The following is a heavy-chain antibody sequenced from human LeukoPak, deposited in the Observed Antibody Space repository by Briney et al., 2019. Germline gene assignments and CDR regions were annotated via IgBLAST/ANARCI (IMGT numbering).Heavy chain of an antibody. Sequence: SETLSLTCAVSGGSISSGGYSWSWIRQPPGKGLEWIGYIYHSGSTYYNPSLKSRVTISVDRSKNQFSLKLSSVTAADTAVYYCARGGGLAGSYYPPFDYWGQGPLVTVSS. CDR2: IYHSGST. J-gene: IGHJ4*02. CDR1: GGSISSGGYS. D-gene: IGHD3-10*01. V-gene: IGHV4-30-2*01. CDR3: ARGGGLAGSYYPPFDY.